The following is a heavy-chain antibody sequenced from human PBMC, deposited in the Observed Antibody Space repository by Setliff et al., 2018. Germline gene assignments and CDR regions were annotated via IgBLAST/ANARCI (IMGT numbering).Heavy chain of an antibody. CDR3: ARAGLAAAGRKGVFDH. J-gene: IGHJ4*02. CDR1: GYTFTGYY. V-gene: IGHV1-2*02. D-gene: IGHD6-13*01. CDR2: INPNSGGT. Sequence: ASVKVSCKASGYTFTGYYMHWVRQAPGQGLEWMGWINPNSGGTNYAQKFQGRVTMTRDTSISTAYMELSRLRSDDTAAYYCARAGLAAAGRKGVFDHWGQGTLVTVSS.